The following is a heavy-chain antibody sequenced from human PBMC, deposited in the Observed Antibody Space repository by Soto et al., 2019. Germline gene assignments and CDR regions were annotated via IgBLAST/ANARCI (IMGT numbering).Heavy chain of an antibody. D-gene: IGHD1-1*01. CDR1: GGPFRRHT. CDR2: ISSGSSYI. V-gene: IGHV3-21*04. CDR3: ARDHSVSTPLDGLYR. Sequence: CLRLHIEVSGGPFRRHTINCVRPAPGKGLEWVSSISSGSSYIYYADSVKGRFTISRDNAQNSLYLQMNSLRVEDTAVYDCARDHSVSTPLDGLYRWGPGNTVTVS. J-gene: IGHJ6*02.